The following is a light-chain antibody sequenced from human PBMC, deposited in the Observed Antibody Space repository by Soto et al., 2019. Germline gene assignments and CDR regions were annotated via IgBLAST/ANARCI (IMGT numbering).Light chain of an antibody. Sequence: QSALTQPASASGSPGQSITISCTGTGSDVGGYNYVSWYQQHPGKAPKLMIYEVGNRPSGVSNRFSGSKSGNTATLTISGLQAEDEADYYCNSYTTISTWVFGTGTKVTVL. CDR1: GSDVGGYNY. CDR3: NSYTTISTWV. CDR2: EVG. V-gene: IGLV2-14*01. J-gene: IGLJ1*01.